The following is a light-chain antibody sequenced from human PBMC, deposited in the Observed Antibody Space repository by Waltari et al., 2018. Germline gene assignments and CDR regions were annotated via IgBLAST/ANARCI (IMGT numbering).Light chain of an antibody. CDR3: QQSYSTLCWT. J-gene: IGKJ2*01. CDR1: QSINSW. V-gene: IGKV1-5*03. Sequence: DIQMTQFPSTLSASVGDRLTITCRASQSINSWLAWYQQKPGKAPKLLIYKASSLESGVPSRFSGSGSGTEFTLTISSLQPDDFATYYCQQSYSTLCWTFGQGTKLEIK. CDR2: KAS.